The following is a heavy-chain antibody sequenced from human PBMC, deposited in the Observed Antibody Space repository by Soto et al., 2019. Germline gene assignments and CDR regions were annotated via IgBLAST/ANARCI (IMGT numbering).Heavy chain of an antibody. V-gene: IGHV4-34*01. CDR3: PLVVSDWGPCSGGSCYSARRRGYYYYMDV. J-gene: IGHJ6*03. Sequence: QVQLQQWGAGLLKPSETLSLTCAVYGGSFSGYYWSWIRQPPGKGLEWIGEINHSGSTNYNPSLKSRVTISVDTSKNQFSLKLGSVTAADTAVYYCPLVVSDWGPCSGGSCYSARRRGYYYYMDVWGKGTTVTVSS. D-gene: IGHD2-15*01. CDR1: GGSFSGYY. CDR2: INHSGST.